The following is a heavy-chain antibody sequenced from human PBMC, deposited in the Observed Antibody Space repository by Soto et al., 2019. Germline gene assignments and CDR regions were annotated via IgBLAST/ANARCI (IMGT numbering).Heavy chain of an antibody. CDR3: ARVMGSGTVGVFDY. CDR2: IYWDNYK. V-gene: IGHV2-5*02. D-gene: IGHD6-13*01. CDR1: GFSLSSSGVG. J-gene: IGHJ4*02. Sequence: QITLKGSGPPLVKPTQTLTLTCTFSGFSLSSSGVGVGWIRQPPGKALEWLALIYWDNYKQYSPSLKNRFTITKDTSKNQVVLTMTKMEPVDTGTYYCARVMGSGTVGVFDYWGQGTLVTVSS.